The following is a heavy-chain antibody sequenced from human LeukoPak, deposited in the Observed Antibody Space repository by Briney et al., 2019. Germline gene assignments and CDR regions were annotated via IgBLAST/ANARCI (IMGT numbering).Heavy chain of an antibody. D-gene: IGHD6-19*01. J-gene: IGHJ3*02. CDR3: AKDRTSSGWIIQRAQDAFDI. V-gene: IGHV3-30*02. CDR2: IRYDGSNK. Sequence: GGSLRLSCAASGFTFSSYGMHWVRQAPGKGLEWVAFIRYDGSNKYYADSVKGRFTISRDNSKNTLYLQMNSLRAEDTAVYYCAKDRTSSGWIIQRAQDAFDIWGQGTMVTVSS. CDR1: GFTFSSYG.